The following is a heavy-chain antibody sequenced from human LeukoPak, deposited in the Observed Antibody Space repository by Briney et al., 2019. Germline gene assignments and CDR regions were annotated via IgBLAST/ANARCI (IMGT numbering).Heavy chain of an antibody. D-gene: IGHD3-10*01. CDR3: ANLGRFGELIFDY. CDR2: IRYDGSNK. Sequence: GGSLRLACSAAGFTFSIYGVHWVRHPPGKGLEWVAFIRYDGSNKYYADSVKGRFTIHRDNSKNTLYLQMNSMRAEDRPVYYCANLGRFGELIFDYWGQGTLVTVSS. V-gene: IGHV3-30*02. CDR1: GFTFSIYG. J-gene: IGHJ4*02.